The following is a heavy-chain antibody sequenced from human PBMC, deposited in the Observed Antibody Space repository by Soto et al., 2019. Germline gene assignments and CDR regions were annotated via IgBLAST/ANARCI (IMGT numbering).Heavy chain of an antibody. V-gene: IGHV4-34*01. Sequence: PSETLSLTCAVYGGSFSGYYWSWIRQPPGKGLEWIGEINHSGSTNYNPSLKSRVTISVDTSKNQFSLKLSSVTAADTAVYYCARGLTYYDFWSGPQLSNWFDPWGQGTLVTVSS. CDR1: GGSFSGYY. D-gene: IGHD3-3*01. J-gene: IGHJ5*02. CDR3: ARGLTYYDFWSGPQLSNWFDP. CDR2: INHSGST.